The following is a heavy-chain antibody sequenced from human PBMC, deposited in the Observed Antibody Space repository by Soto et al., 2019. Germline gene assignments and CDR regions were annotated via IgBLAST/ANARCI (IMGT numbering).Heavy chain of an antibody. J-gene: IGHJ6*03. CDR2: ISGSGGST. CDR1: GFTFSSYA. D-gene: IGHD3-10*01. CDR3: AKDGPLYDYYGSESYPQYYYYMDV. Sequence: PGGSLRLSCAASGFTFSSYAMSWVRQAPGKGLEWVSAISGSGGSTYYADSVKGRFTISRDNSKNTLYLQMNSLRAEDTAVYYCAKDGPLYDYYGSESYPQYYYYMDVWGKGTTVTVSS. V-gene: IGHV3-23*01.